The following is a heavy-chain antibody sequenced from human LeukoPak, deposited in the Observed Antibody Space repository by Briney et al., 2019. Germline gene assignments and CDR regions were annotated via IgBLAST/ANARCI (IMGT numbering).Heavy chain of an antibody. CDR1: GYTFTSYD. Sequence: ASVKVSCTASGYTFTSYDINWVRQATGQGLEWMGWMNPNSGNTGYAQKFQGRVTMTRNTTISTAYMELSSLRSEDTAVYYCARGGGYCSGGSCYTFDPWGQGTLVTVSS. CDR3: ARGGGYCSGGSCYTFDP. CDR2: MNPNSGNT. J-gene: IGHJ5*02. D-gene: IGHD2-15*01. V-gene: IGHV1-8*01.